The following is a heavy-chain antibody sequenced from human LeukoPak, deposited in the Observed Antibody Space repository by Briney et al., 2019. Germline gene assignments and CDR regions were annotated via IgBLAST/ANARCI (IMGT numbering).Heavy chain of an antibody. J-gene: IGHJ4*02. Sequence: GGSLRLSCAASGFTFSSYSMNWVRQAPGKGLEWVSSISSSSSYIYYADSVKGRFTISRDNAKNSLYLQMNSLRAEDTAVYYCAKDRATTFWYFDYWGQGTLVTVSS. CDR3: AKDRATTFWYFDY. D-gene: IGHD1-26*01. V-gene: IGHV3-21*01. CDR2: ISSSSSYI. CDR1: GFTFSSYS.